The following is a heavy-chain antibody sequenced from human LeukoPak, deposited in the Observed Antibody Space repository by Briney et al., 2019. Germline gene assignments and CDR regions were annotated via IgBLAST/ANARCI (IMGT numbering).Heavy chain of an antibody. CDR3: AKDRLGFPYYFHY. CDR2: IRYDGSNK. V-gene: IGHV3-30*02. J-gene: IGHJ4*02. CDR1: GFTFSSYG. Sequence: GGSLRLSCAASGFTFSSYGMHWVRQAPGKGLEWVAFIRYDGSNKYYADSVKGRFTISRDNSKNTLYLQMNSLRAEDTAVYYCAKDRLGFPYYFHYWGQGTLVTVSS. D-gene: IGHD6-19*01.